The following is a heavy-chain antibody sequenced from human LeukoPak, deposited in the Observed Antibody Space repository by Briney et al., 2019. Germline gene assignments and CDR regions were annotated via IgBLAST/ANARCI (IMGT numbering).Heavy chain of an antibody. V-gene: IGHV1-18*01. J-gene: IGHJ4*02. Sequence: ASVKVSCTASGYTFINFGIYWVRQAPGQGLEWMGWISAYNGNTKYAQQFQGRVTMTTDTSTSTAYMELRSLRSGDTAVYYCARAHYGDPPGDYWGQGTLVTASS. CDR3: ARAHYGDPPGDY. CDR1: GYTFINFG. D-gene: IGHD4-17*01. CDR2: ISAYNGNT.